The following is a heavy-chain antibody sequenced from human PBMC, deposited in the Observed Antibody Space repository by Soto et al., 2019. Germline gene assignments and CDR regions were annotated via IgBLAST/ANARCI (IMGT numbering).Heavy chain of an antibody. Sequence: QVQLVQSGAEVKKPGASVKVSCKASGYTFTSYAIHWVRQAPGQRLEWMGWINAGNGNTKYSQKFQDRVTITRDTPASTAYMELSSLRSEDTAVYYCARDLGGWPDYWGPGTRVTVSS. CDR3: ARDLGGWPDY. D-gene: IGHD6-19*01. V-gene: IGHV1-3*01. CDR2: INAGNGNT. CDR1: GYTFTSYA. J-gene: IGHJ4*02.